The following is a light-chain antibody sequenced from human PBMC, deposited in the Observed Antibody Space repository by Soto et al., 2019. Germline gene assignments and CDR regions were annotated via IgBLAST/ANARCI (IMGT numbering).Light chain of an antibody. CDR1: QSVSGN. J-gene: IGKJ4*01. CDR3: QQYGSSPLT. CDR2: GAS. V-gene: IGKV3D-15*02. Sequence: IVMKQSPATLCVSPRGRATLSWRASQSVSGNLAWYQQKPGQAPRLLIYGASTRATGIPASFSGSGSGTEFTLTISSLQSEDFAVYYCQQYGSSPLTFGGGTMV.